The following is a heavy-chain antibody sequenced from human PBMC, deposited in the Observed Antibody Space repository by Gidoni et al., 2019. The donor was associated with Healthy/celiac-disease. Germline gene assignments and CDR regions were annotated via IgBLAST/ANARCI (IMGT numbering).Heavy chain of an antibody. V-gene: IGHV4-38-2*02. D-gene: IGHD1-26*01. CDR2: IYHSGST. CDR1: GYSISSGYY. CDR3: AIEHIVGAIEAFDI. J-gene: IGHJ3*02. Sequence: QVQLQESGPGLVKHSETLSLTCTVSGYSISSGYYWGWIRQPPGKGLEWIGSIYHSGSTYYNPSLKSRVTISVDTSKNQFSLKLSSVTAADTAVYYCAIEHIVGAIEAFDIWGQGTMVTVSS.